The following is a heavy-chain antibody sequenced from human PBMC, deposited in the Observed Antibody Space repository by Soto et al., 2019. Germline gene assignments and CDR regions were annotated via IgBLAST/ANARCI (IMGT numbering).Heavy chain of an antibody. V-gene: IGHV1-2*04. CDR1: GYTFTGYY. J-gene: IGHJ4*02. CDR2: INPNSGGT. D-gene: IGHD6-13*01. Sequence: GASVKVSCKASGYTFTGYYRHWVRQAPGQGLEWMGWINPNSGGTNYAQKFQGWVTMTRDTSISTAYMELSRLRSDDTAVYYCARGSPSGIAAAGTGYWGQGTLVTVSS. CDR3: ARGSPSGIAAAGTGY.